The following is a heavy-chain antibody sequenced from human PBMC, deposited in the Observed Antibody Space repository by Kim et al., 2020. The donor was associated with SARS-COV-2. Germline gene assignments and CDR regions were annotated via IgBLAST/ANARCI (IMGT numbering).Heavy chain of an antibody. D-gene: IGHD3-10*01. CDR1: GFTFSSYD. J-gene: IGHJ6*02. CDR2: NGTAGDT. CDR3: ARGGGPGWFGEFGGYYYGMDV. V-gene: IGHV3-13*01. Sequence: GGSLRLSCAASGFTFSSYDMQWVRQATGTGQEEVSANGTAGDTYYPGSVKGRFTISRENAKNSLYLQMNSLRAGDTAVYYCARGGGPGWFGEFGGYYYGMDVWGQGTTVTVSS.